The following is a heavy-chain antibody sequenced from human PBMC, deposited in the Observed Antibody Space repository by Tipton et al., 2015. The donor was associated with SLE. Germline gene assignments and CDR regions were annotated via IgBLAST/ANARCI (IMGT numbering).Heavy chain of an antibody. D-gene: IGHD2/OR15-2a*01. CDR1: GGSISSSSYY. CDR3: ARGVYEDAFDI. Sequence: LSLTCTVSGGSISSSSYYWGWFCQPPGKGLEWIGSIYYSGRTYYNPSLKSRVTISVDTSKNQFSLKLSSVTAADTAVYYCARGVYEDAFDIWGQGTMVTVSS. J-gene: IGHJ3*02. CDR2: IYYSGRT. V-gene: IGHV4-39*07.